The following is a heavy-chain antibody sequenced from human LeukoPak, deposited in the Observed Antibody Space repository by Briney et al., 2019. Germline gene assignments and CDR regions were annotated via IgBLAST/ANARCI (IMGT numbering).Heavy chain of an antibody. Sequence: GESLKISCKGSGYSFTSYWIGWVRQMPGKGLEWMGIINPEDSDTTYSPSFQGQVTISADKSISIAYLQWSSLKASDTAMYYCARLVVGATHGDYWGQGTLVTVSS. D-gene: IGHD1-26*01. V-gene: IGHV5-51*01. CDR1: GYSFTSYW. J-gene: IGHJ4*02. CDR3: ARLVVGATHGDY. CDR2: INPEDSDT.